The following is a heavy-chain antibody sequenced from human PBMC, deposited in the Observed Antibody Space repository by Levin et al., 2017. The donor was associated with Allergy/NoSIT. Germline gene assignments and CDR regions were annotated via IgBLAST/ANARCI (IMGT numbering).Heavy chain of an antibody. CDR1: GFTFSSYW. D-gene: IGHD3-10*01. J-gene: IGHJ3*02. V-gene: IGHV3-7*04. Sequence: PGGSLRLSCAASGFTFSSYWMSWVRQAPGKGLEWVANIKQDGSEKYYVDSVKGRFTISRDNAKNSLYLQMNSLRAEDTAVYYCARCGSGTIDAFDSWGQGTMVTVSS. CDR3: ARCGSGTIDAFDS. CDR2: IKQDGSEK.